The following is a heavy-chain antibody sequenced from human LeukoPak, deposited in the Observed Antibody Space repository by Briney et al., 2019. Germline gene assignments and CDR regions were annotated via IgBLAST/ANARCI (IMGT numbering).Heavy chain of an antibody. Sequence: SETLSLTCAVYGGSFSGYYWSWIRQPPGKGLEWIGEINHSGSTNYNPSLKRRVTISVDTSKNQFYLKLSSVTAADTAVYYCARGGDYYDSSGPSVWYFDLWGRGTLVTVSS. J-gene: IGHJ2*01. CDR3: ARGGDYYDSSGPSVWYFDL. D-gene: IGHD3-22*01. V-gene: IGHV4-34*01. CDR2: INHSGST. CDR1: GGSFSGYY.